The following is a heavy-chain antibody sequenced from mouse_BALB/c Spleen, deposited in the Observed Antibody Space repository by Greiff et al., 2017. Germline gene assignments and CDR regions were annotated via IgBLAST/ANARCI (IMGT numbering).Heavy chain of an antibody. V-gene: IGHV7-3*02. CDR2: IRNKANGYTT. CDR3: ARGHYGHDY. CDR1: GFTFTDYY. Sequence: EVMLVESGGGLVQPGGSLRLSCATSGFTFTDYYMSWVRQPPGKALEWLGFIRNKANGYTTEYSASVKGRFTISRDNSQSILYLQMNTLRAEDSATYYCARGHYGHDYWGQGTTLTVSS. D-gene: IGHD1-1*01. J-gene: IGHJ2*01.